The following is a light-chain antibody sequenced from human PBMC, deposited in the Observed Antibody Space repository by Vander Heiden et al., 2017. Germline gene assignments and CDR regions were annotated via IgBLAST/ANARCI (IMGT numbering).Light chain of an antibody. Sequence: DIQMTQSPSSLSASVGDRVTITCQASQDISIYLNWYQQKPGKAPKLLIYDASNLGTGVPSRFSGSGSGTDFTFTISSLQPEDVATYYCQQYDNVFVFGPGTKVDIK. CDR2: DAS. CDR3: QQYDNVFV. J-gene: IGKJ3*01. CDR1: QDISIY. V-gene: IGKV1-33*01.